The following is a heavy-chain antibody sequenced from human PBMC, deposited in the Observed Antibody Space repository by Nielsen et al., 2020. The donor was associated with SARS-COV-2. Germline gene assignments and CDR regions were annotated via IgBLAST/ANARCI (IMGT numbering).Heavy chain of an antibody. J-gene: IGHJ6*02. V-gene: IGHV1-18*01. D-gene: IGHD7-27*01. CDR3: ATDMTLFWGHLSNYYVLDV. Sequence: ASVKVSCTPSGYSFTRYDITWVRQAPGHALEWMGWISTYHGNTYYAQNLQGRVTMPEDTSTDTAYMELSSLRSDDTAVYYCATDMTLFWGHLSNYYVLDVWGQGTTVTVS. CDR2: ISTYHGNT. CDR1: GYSFTRYD.